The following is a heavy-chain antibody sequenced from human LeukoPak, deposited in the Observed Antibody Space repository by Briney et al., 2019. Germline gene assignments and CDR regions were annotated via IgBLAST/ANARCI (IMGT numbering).Heavy chain of an antibody. D-gene: IGHD3-22*01. V-gene: IGHV1-8*01. CDR3: ARATFSYDSSGYFIDY. CDR2: MNPNSGNT. J-gene: IGHJ4*02. Sequence: ASVKVSCRASGYTFTSYDINWVRQATGQGLEWMGWMNPNSGNTGYAQKFQGRVTMTRNTSISTAYMELSSLRSEDSAVYYYARATFSYDSSGYFIDYWGQGTLVTVSS. CDR1: GYTFTSYD.